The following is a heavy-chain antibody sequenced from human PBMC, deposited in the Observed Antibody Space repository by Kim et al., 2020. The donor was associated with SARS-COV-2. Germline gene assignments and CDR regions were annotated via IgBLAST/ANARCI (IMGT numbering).Heavy chain of an antibody. J-gene: IGHJ4*02. V-gene: IGHV4-31*01. D-gene: IGHD5-18*01. Sequence: SDTPSLRRLVTISVDTSKNQFSLKLSAVTAADTAVYYCARRDTAMDAFDYWGQGTLVTVSS. CDR3: ARRDTAMDAFDY.